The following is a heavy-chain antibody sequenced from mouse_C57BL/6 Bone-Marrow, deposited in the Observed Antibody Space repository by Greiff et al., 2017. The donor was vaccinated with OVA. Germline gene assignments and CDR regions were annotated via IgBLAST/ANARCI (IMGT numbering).Heavy chain of an antibody. Sequence: QVQLKQSGPGLVQPSQSLSITCTVSGFSLTSYGVHWVRQSPGKGLEWLGVIWSGGSTDYNAAFISRLSISKDNSKSQVFFKMNSLQADDTAIYYCARNEDTTVVASYYFDYWGQGTTLTVSS. J-gene: IGHJ2*01. CDR3: ARNEDTTVVASYYFDY. CDR2: IWSGGST. V-gene: IGHV2-2*01. CDR1: GFSLTSYG. D-gene: IGHD1-1*01.